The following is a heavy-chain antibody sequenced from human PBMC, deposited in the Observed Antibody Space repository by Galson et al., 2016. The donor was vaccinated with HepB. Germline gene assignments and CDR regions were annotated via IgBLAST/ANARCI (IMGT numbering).Heavy chain of an antibody. CDR3: AKIPGGDWEFDY. D-gene: IGHD2-21*02. Sequence: SLRLSCAASGFTFDDYAMHWVRQVSGRGLEWVSGVTWNSENIGYADSVKGRFTISRDNANNSLYLQMNSLRAEDTAIYYCAKIPGGDWEFDYWGQGTLVTVSS. V-gene: IGHV3-9*01. CDR1: GFTFDDYA. CDR2: VTWNSENI. J-gene: IGHJ4*02.